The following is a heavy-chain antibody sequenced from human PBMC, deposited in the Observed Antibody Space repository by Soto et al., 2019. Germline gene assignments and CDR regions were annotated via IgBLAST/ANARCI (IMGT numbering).Heavy chain of an antibody. CDR2: ITWNSGGK. J-gene: IGHJ2*01. D-gene: IGHD4-4*01. CDR1: GFTFDDYA. CDR3: AKVYISTKPVWYFGL. Sequence: GGSLRLSCAASGFTFDDYAMHWVRQGPGKGLEWVAGITWNSGGKNYADSVKGRFTISRDNAHNSLHLQMNSLTPDDTAYYYCAKVYISTKPVWYFGLWGRGTLVTVSS. V-gene: IGHV3-9*01.